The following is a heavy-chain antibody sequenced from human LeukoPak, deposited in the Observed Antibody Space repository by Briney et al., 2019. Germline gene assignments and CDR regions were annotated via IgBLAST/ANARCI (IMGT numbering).Heavy chain of an antibody. CDR1: GGSFSSYY. CDR2: IYYSGST. Sequence: SETLSLTCTVSGGSFSSYYWSWIRQPPGKGLEWIGYIYYSGSTNYNPSLKSRVTISVDKSKNQFSLKLSTVTAADTALYYCASQPRYCSLCSCSDSFDIWRQGTIVSVSS. D-gene: IGHD2-15*01. J-gene: IGHJ3*02. V-gene: IGHV4-59*01. CDR3: ASQPRYCSLCSCSDSFDI.